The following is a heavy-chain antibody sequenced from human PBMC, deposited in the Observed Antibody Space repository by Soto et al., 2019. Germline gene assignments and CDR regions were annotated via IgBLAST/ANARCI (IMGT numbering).Heavy chain of an antibody. V-gene: IGHV3-21*01. Sequence: GGSLRLSCAASGFTFSSYSMNWIRQAPGKGLEWVSSISSSSSYIYYADSVKGRFTISRDNAKNSLYLQMNSLRAEDTAVYYCARVSYEYRGFDPWGQGTLVTVSS. CDR1: GFTFSSYS. CDR3: ARVSYEYRGFDP. D-gene: IGHD5-12*01. CDR2: ISSSSSYI. J-gene: IGHJ5*02.